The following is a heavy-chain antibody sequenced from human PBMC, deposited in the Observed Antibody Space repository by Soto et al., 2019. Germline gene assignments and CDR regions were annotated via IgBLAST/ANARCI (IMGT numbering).Heavy chain of an antibody. CDR1: GYTFTSYE. D-gene: IGHD6-19*01. Sequence: QVQLVQSGAEVKKPGASVKVSCKASGYTFTSYEINWVRQATGLGLEWMGWMNPNSGNTGYAQKFEGRVTMTRNTSVSTAYMELSRLRSADTAVYYCARGQSGYSSGWSPNDYWGQGTLVTVST. CDR2: MNPNSGNT. CDR3: ARGQSGYSSGWSPNDY. V-gene: IGHV1-8*01. J-gene: IGHJ4*02.